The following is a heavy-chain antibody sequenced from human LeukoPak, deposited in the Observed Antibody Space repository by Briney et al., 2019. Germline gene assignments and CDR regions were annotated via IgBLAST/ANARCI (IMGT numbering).Heavy chain of an antibody. Sequence: SETLSLTCTVSGGSISGYYWNWIRLPAGKGLEWVGRIYSSGSTHYNPSLKSRVTMSVDASKNQFTLNLNSVTAADTAVYYCARGDQLLIFDYWGQGTLVTVSS. CDR1: GGSISGYY. CDR3: ARGDQLLIFDY. V-gene: IGHV4-4*07. CDR2: IYSSGST. D-gene: IGHD2-2*01. J-gene: IGHJ4*02.